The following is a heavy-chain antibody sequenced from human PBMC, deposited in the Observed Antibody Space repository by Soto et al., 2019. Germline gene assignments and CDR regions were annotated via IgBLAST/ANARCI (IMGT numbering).Heavy chain of an antibody. CDR1: GFIFSSYA. V-gene: IGHV3-23*01. CDR2: INDNGGST. D-gene: IGHD3-10*01. Sequence: EVELLESGGGSVQPGGSLRLSCAASGFIFSSYAMSWVRQAPGKGLEWVAVINDNGGSTYYADSVKGRFTISRDNSENTLHLQMDSLRAEDTAVYYCAKDLPVWSIVYYFDHWGQGNLVTVSS. CDR3: AKDLPVWSIVYYFDH. J-gene: IGHJ4*02.